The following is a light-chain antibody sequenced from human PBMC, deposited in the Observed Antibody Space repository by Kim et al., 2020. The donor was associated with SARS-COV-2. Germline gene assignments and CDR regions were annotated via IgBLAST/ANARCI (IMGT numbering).Light chain of an antibody. V-gene: IGKV1-5*03. J-gene: IGKJ4*01. Sequence: SASVGDRVTITCRASQTIYTWLAWYQQKPGRAPNLLIYKASTLESGAPSRFSGAGSGTDFTLTISSLQPDDFATYFCQQYNTYPLTFGGGTKLEI. CDR3: QQYNTYPLT. CDR1: QTIYTW. CDR2: KAS.